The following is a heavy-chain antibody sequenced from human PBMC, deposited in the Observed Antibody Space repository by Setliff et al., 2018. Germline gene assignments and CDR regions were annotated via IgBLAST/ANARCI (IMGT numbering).Heavy chain of an antibody. Sequence: SVKVSCKASGGSFRNYAISWVRQAPGQGLEWMGGIIPMFRSGNYAQRFQGRVTITADESTNTVYMELTSLRPEDTAVYYCARGKLDVVAAGGKYCAMDVWGQGTAVTVSS. CDR2: IIPMFRSG. J-gene: IGHJ6*02. D-gene: IGHD6-13*01. V-gene: IGHV1-69*13. CDR3: ARGKLDVVAAGGKYCAMDV. CDR1: GGSFRNYA.